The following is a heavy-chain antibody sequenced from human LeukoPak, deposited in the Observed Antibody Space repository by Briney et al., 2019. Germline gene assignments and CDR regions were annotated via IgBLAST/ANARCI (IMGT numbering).Heavy chain of an antibody. CDR1: GFTFSSYG. V-gene: IGHV3-33*01. J-gene: IGHJ4*02. Sequence: GGSLRLSCAASGFTFSSYGMHWVRQAPGKGLEWVVVIWYDGSNKYYADSVRGRFTISRDNSKNTLYLQMNSLRAEDTAVYYCARHSGSQGDLDYWGQGTLVTVSS. CDR2: IWYDGSNK. CDR3: ARHSGSQGDLDY. D-gene: IGHD1-26*01.